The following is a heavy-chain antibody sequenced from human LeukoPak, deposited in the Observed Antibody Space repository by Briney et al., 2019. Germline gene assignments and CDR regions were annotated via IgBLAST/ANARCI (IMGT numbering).Heavy chain of an antibody. CDR1: GFAFSSYG. Sequence: GGSLRLSCAASGFAFSSYGMHWVRQAPGKGLEWVAFIRYDGSIKYYADSMKARFTISRDNSKNTLYLQMNSLRAEDTAVYYCAKDDGGSNYFDYWGQGTLVTVSS. D-gene: IGHD4-23*01. CDR2: IRYDGSIK. CDR3: AKDDGGSNYFDY. V-gene: IGHV3-30*02. J-gene: IGHJ4*02.